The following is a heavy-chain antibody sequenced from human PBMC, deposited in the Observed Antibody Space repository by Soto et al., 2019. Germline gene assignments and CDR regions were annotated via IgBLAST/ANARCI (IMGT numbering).Heavy chain of an antibody. CDR1: GGSVSGGSYY. CDR2: VYYSGST. CDR3: ARDNHYRGYDLVSRFAY. V-gene: IGHV4-61*01. D-gene: IGHD5-12*01. Sequence: PSETLSLTCTVSGGSVSGGSYYWTWIRQSPGKGLEWIGYVYYSGSTNYSPSLKSRVTISGDTSKNQFSLKLSSVTAADTAVYYCARDNHYRGYDLVSRFAYWGQGIQVTVSS. J-gene: IGHJ4*02.